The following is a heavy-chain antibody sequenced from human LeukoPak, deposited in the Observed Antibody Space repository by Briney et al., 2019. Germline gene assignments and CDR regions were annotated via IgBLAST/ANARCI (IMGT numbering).Heavy chain of an antibody. CDR3: ARDSRMMMTFGAVGAGYYHYHGMDV. J-gene: IGHJ6*02. Sequence: SETLSLTCTVSGGSISTYYWSWIRQPPGKGLEWIGYILLNGTSDYNASLKSRVTISLDTSKKQFSLKLNSVTVADTAVYYCARDSRMMMTFGAVGAGYYHYHGMDVWGQGTTVTVSS. V-gene: IGHV4-4*08. D-gene: IGHD3-16*01. CDR1: GGSISTYY. CDR2: ILLNGTS.